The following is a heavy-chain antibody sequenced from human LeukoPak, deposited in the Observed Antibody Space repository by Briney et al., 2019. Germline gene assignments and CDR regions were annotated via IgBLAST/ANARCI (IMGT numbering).Heavy chain of an antibody. V-gene: IGHV1-8*03. CDR1: GYTFTSYD. CDR2: MNPNSGNT. CDR3: AKDGSYDFWSGYPDAFDI. J-gene: IGHJ3*02. Sequence: ASVKVSCKASGYTFTSYDINWVRQATGQGLEWMGWMNPNSGNTGYAQKFQGRVTITRNTSISTAYMELSSLRSEDTAVYYCAKDGSYDFWSGYPDAFDIWGQGTMVTVSS. D-gene: IGHD3-3*01.